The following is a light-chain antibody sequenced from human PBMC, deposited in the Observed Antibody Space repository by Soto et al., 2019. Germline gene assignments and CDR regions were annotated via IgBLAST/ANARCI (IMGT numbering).Light chain of an antibody. CDR1: QYVSDS. J-gene: IGKJ4*01. CDR3: QQYNNWPPST. Sequence: EIVMTQSPATLSVSPGERATLSCRASQYVSDSLAWYQQKPGQAPRLLIYGASTRATGIPARFSGSGSGTEFTLTISSLQSEDFAFYYCQQYNNWPPSTVGGGTRVEI. CDR2: GAS. V-gene: IGKV3-15*01.